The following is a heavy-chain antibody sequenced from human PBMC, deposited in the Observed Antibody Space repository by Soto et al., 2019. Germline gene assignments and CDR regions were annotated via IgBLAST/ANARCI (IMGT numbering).Heavy chain of an antibody. D-gene: IGHD4-17*01. V-gene: IGHV1-2*02. CDR2: INPNSGGT. J-gene: IGHJ4*02. CDR3: ARDSVPHEAHQHYGDYVRFFDY. Sequence: ASVKVSCKASGYTFTGYYMHWVRQAPGQGLEWMGWINPNSGGTNYAQKFQGRVTMTRDTSISTAYMELSRLRSDDTAVYYCARDSVPHEAHQHYGDYVRFFDYWGQGTLVTVYS. CDR1: GYTFTGYY.